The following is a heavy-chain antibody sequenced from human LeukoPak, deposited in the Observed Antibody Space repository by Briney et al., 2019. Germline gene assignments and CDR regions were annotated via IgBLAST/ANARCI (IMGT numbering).Heavy chain of an antibody. V-gene: IGHV4-59*01. Sequence: SETLSLTCTVSGDSISTYYWGWIRQPPGKGLEWIGYVSSTEGTNYNPSLKSRVTILVDTSKNQFSLKLSSVTAADTAVYYCARVRSYYGSVTGKSYYFDYWGQGTLVTVSS. D-gene: IGHD3-10*01. CDR1: GDSISTYY. CDR2: VSSTEGT. CDR3: ARVRSYYGSVTGKSYYFDY. J-gene: IGHJ4*02.